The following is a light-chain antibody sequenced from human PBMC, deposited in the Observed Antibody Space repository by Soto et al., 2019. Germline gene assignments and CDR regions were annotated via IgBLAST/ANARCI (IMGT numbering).Light chain of an antibody. CDR3: QQYLSHPSCT. V-gene: IGKV1-5*01. CDR1: QTLNSW. CDR2: DVY. J-gene: IGKJ2*02. Sequence: DIQVTQSPSTLSASVGDRVTITCRASQTLNSWLAWYQQKPGKAPKLLIYDVYNLESGVPSRFSGSGSGTEFTLTISSLQSEDFATYYCQQYLSHPSCTFGQGTKLEI.